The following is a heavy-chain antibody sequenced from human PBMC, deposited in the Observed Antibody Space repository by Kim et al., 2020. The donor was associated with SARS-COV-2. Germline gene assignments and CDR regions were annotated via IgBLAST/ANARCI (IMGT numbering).Heavy chain of an antibody. CDR2: ISGSGGSP. CDR1: GFTFSSYA. J-gene: IGHJ4*02. Sequence: GGSLRLSCAASGFTFSSYAMSWVRQAPGKGLEWVSAISGSGGSPYYADSVKGRFTISRDNSKNTLYLQMNSLRAEDTAVYYCAKDREMYYYDSSGYYYEAPFDYWGQGTLVTVSS. D-gene: IGHD3-22*01. V-gene: IGHV3-23*01. CDR3: AKDREMYYYDSSGYYYEAPFDY.